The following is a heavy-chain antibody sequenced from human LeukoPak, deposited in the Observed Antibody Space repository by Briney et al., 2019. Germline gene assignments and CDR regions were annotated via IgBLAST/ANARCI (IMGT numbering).Heavy chain of an antibody. CDR3: TRDSSGYDWFYDY. D-gene: IGHD5-12*01. J-gene: IGHJ4*02. CDR2: ISTSGST. V-gene: IGHV4-61*02. Sequence: KPSETLSLTCTVSGGSINSGTYYWSWIRQPAGKGLEWIGRISTSGSTNYNPSLKSRVTMSVDTSKNQFSLMLSSVTAADTAVYFCTRDSSGYDWFYDYWGQGTLVTVSS. CDR1: GGSINSGTYY.